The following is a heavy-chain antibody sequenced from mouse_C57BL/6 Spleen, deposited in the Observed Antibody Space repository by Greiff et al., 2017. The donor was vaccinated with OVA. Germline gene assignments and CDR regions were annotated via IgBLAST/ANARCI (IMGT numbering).Heavy chain of an antibody. Sequence: VQLQQSGAELVKPGASVKISCKASGYAFSSYWMNWVKQRPGKGLEWIGQIYPGDGDTNYNGKFKGKATLTADKSSSTAYMQLSSLTSEDSAVYYCATLVATKGEDYWGQGTTLTVSS. J-gene: IGHJ2*01. CDR1: GYAFSSYW. D-gene: IGHD1-1*01. V-gene: IGHV1-80*01. CDR2: IYPGDGDT. CDR3: ATLVATKGEDY.